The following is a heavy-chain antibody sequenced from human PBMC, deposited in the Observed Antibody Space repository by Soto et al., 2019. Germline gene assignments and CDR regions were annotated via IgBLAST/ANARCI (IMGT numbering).Heavy chain of an antibody. CDR3: VKDSDCSSTSCPPSWFDP. Sequence: GGSLRLSCSASGFTFSSYAMHWVRQAPGKGLEYVSAISSNGGSTYYADSVKGRFTISRDNSKNTLYLQMSSLRAEDTAVYYCVKDSDCSSTSCPPSWFDPCGQGTLVTVSA. D-gene: IGHD2-2*01. J-gene: IGHJ5*02. CDR2: ISSNGGST. V-gene: IGHV3-64D*08. CDR1: GFTFSSYA.